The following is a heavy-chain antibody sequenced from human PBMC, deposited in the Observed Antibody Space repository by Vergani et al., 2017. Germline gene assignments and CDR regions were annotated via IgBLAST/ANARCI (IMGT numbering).Heavy chain of an antibody. CDR1: GYTFTGYY. CDR2: INPNSGGT. J-gene: IGHJ6*03. Sequence: QVQLVQSGAEVKKPGASVKVSCKASGYTFTGYYMHWVRQAPGQGLEWMGWINPNSGGTNYAQKFQGRVTMTRDTSISTAYMELSRLRSDDTAVSYCARDSGGGIAARLYYYYYYMDVWGKGTTVTVSS. V-gene: IGHV1-2*02. D-gene: IGHD6-6*01. CDR3: ARDSGGGIAARLYYYYYYMDV.